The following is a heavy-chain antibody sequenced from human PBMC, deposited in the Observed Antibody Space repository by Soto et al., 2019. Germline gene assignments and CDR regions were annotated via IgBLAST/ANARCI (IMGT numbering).Heavy chain of an antibody. CDR2: IYPGDSDT. V-gene: IGHV5-51*01. J-gene: IGHJ6*02. CDR1: GYSFTSYW. CDR3: ARNGTSEQNYYYGMDV. Sequence: GESLKMSCKGSGYSFTSYWIGWVRQMPGKGLEWMGIIYPGDSDTRYSPSFQGQVTISADKSISTAYLQWSSLKASDTAMYYCARNGTSEQNYYYGMDVWGQGTTVTVSS.